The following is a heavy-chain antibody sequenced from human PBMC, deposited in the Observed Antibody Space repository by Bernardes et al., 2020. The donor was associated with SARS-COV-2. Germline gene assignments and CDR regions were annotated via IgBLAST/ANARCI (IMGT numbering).Heavy chain of an antibody. CDR2: MNPNSGNT. D-gene: IGHD5-12*01. CDR3: ARGRGWLQISRNYGMDV. V-gene: IGHV1-8*01. J-gene: IGHJ6*02. CDR1: GYTFPSYD. Sequence: ASVKVSCKASGYTFPSYDINWVRQATGQGLEWMGWMNPNSGNTGYAQKFQGRVTMTRNTSISTAYMELSSLRSEDTAVYYCARGRGWLQISRNYGMDVWGQGTTVTVSS.